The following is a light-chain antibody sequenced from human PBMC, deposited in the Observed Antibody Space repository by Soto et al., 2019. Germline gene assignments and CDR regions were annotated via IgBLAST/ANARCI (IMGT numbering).Light chain of an antibody. V-gene: IGKV3-15*01. CDR3: QQYGSSPRT. CDR2: GAS. Sequence: DIVLTQSPATLSLSPGQTATLSCRASQSVSSNLAWYQQKPGQAPRLLIYGASTRATGIPARFSGSGSGTEFTLTISSLQSEDFAVYYCQQYGSSPRTFGQGTKV. CDR1: QSVSSN. J-gene: IGKJ1*01.